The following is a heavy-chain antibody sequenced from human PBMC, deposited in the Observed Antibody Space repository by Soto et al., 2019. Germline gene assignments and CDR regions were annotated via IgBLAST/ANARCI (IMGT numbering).Heavy chain of an antibody. J-gene: IGHJ4*02. D-gene: IGHD2-15*01. V-gene: IGHV4-30-4*01. Sequence: SETLSLTCTVSGGSISSGDYYWSWIRQPPGKGLEWIGYIYYSGSTYYNPSLKSRVTISVDTSKNQFSLKLSSVTAADTAVYYCVREAYFSGGSCYSRVVSVFDYWGQGTLVTVSS. CDR1: GGSISSGDYY. CDR3: VREAYFSGGSCYSRVVSVFDY. CDR2: IYYSGST.